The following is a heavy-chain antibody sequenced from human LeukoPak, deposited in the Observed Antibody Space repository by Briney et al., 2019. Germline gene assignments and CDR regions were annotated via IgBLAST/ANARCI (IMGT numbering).Heavy chain of an antibody. CDR3: AKVAYSSSWYTTYYFDY. J-gene: IGHJ4*02. CDR1: GFTFDDYA. D-gene: IGHD6-13*01. Sequence: GGSLRLSCAASGFTFDDYAMHWVRQAPGKGLEWVSGISWNSGSIGYADSVKGRFTISRDNAKNSLYLQMNSLRAEDTALYYCAKVAYSSSWYTTYYFDYWGQGTLVTVSS. V-gene: IGHV3-9*01. CDR2: ISWNSGSI.